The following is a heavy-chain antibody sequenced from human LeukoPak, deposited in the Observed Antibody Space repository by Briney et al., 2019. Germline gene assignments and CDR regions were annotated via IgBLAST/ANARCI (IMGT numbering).Heavy chain of an antibody. CDR2: ISGSGGST. CDR1: GFTFSRYA. J-gene: IGHJ4*02. CDR3: AKRRPKGSGSYFDY. V-gene: IGHV3-23*01. D-gene: IGHD1-26*01. Sequence: GGSLRLSWAASGFTFSRYAMSWVRQAPGKGLEWVSAISGSGGSTYYADSVKGRFTISRDNSKNTLYLQMNSLRAEDTAVYYCAKRRPKGSGSYFDYWGQGTLVTVSS.